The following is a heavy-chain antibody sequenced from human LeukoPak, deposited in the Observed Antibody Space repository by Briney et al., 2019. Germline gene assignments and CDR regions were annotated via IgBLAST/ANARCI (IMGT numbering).Heavy chain of an antibody. Sequence: SETLSLTCTVSGGSISSYYCSWIRQPPGKGLEWIGYIYYSGSTNYNPSLKSRVTISVDTSKNQFSLKLSSVTAADTAVYYCARVPRGAAPSGYFDYWGQGTLVTVSS. V-gene: IGHV4-59*01. CDR2: IYYSGST. CDR3: ARVPRGAAPSGYFDY. J-gene: IGHJ4*02. CDR1: GGSISSYY. D-gene: IGHD3-3*01.